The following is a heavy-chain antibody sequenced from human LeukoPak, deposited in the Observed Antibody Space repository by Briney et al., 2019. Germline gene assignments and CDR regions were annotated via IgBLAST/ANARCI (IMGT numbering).Heavy chain of an antibody. CDR2: IWYDGSNK. CDR3: ARGVEYYDSSGYYRGYFDY. D-gene: IGHD3-22*01. J-gene: IGHJ4*02. CDR1: GFTFSSYG. Sequence: GGSLRLSCAASGFTFSSYGMHWVRQAPGKGLEWVAVIWYDGSNKYYADSVKGRFTISRDNSKNTLYLQMNSLRAEDTAVYYCARGVEYYDSSGYYRGYFDYWGQGTLVTVSS. V-gene: IGHV3-33*01.